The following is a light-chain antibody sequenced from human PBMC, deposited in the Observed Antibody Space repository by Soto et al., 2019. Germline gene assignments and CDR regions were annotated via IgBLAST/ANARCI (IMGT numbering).Light chain of an antibody. CDR1: QSVSTS. J-gene: IGKJ4*01. V-gene: IGKV1-39*01. Sequence: DIQMTQSPSSLSASVGDRITITCRASQSVSTSVTWYQHKPGRAPKALISTASSLPSGVPSRFSGSGSGTDFTLTISSLQAEDVATYYCQQSFSTLLSFGGGTHVEIQ. CDR3: QQSFSTLLS. CDR2: TAS.